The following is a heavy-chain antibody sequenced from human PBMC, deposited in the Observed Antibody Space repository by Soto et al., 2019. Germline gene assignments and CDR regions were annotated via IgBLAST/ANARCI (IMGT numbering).Heavy chain of an antibody. D-gene: IGHD3-10*01. V-gene: IGHV4-39*01. CDR2: FYDGNT. Sequence: SETLSLTCIVSGGSITRRSSYWAWIRQPPGKGLEWVGTFYDGNTYHNPSLRSRITIAVDTSKNQFSLKLNSVAAADTAFYYCATTRGVAVGGSFDYWGQGMLVTVSS. CDR3: ATTRGVAVGGSFDY. CDR1: GGSITRRSSY. J-gene: IGHJ4*02.